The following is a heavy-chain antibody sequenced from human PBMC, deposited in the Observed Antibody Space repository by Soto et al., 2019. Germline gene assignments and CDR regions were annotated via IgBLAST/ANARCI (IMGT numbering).Heavy chain of an antibody. CDR1: GGSVRGGVYY. V-gene: IGHV4-31*03. CDR2: IYYSGST. D-gene: IGHD6-19*01. CDR3: ARSSVAGAGYFQH. Sequence: PSETQSLTCPVSGGSVRGGVYYWNWIRQHPEKGLEWIGYIYYSGSTYYNPSLRSRVTISADTSKNQFSLKLSSVTVADTAVYYCARSSVAGAGYFQHWGQGTQVTVSS. J-gene: IGHJ1*01.